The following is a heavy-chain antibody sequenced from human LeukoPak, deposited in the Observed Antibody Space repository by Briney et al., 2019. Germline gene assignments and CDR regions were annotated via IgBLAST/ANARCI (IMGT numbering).Heavy chain of an antibody. CDR3: AMGLWFGEYLFDY. CDR2: ISGSGGST. V-gene: IGHV3-23*01. CDR1: GFTFSSYA. Sequence: GGSLRLSCAASGFTFSSYAMSWVRQAPGKGLERVSAISGSGGSTYYADSVKGRFTISRDNSKIPLYLQMNSLRAEDTAVYYCAMGLWFGEYLFDYWGQGTLVTVSS. D-gene: IGHD3-10*01. J-gene: IGHJ4*02.